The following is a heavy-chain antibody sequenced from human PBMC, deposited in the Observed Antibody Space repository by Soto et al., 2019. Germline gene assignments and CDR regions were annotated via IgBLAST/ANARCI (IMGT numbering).Heavy chain of an antibody. Sequence: PGESLKISCKGSGYSFTSYWISWVRQMPGKGLEWMGRIDPSDSYTNYSPSFQGHVTISADKSISTAYLQWSSLKASDTAMYYCARPVGVAGSYYYYYGMDVWGQGTTVTVSS. CDR3: ARPVGVAGSYYYYYGMDV. CDR1: GYSFTSYW. D-gene: IGHD6-19*01. CDR2: IDPSDSYT. V-gene: IGHV5-10-1*01. J-gene: IGHJ6*02.